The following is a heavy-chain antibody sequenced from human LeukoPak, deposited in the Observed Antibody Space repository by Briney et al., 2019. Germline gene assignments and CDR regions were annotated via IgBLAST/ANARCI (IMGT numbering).Heavy chain of an antibody. Sequence: SETLSLTCTVSGGSISSGSYYWSWIRQPAGKGLEWIGRIYTSGSTNYNPSLKSRVTISVGTSKNQFSLKLSSVTAADTAVYYCARDRAAYCGGDCYPNWFDPWGQGTLVTVSS. D-gene: IGHD2-21*02. CDR3: ARDRAAYCGGDCYPNWFDP. CDR1: GGSISSGSYY. CDR2: IYTSGST. V-gene: IGHV4-61*02. J-gene: IGHJ5*02.